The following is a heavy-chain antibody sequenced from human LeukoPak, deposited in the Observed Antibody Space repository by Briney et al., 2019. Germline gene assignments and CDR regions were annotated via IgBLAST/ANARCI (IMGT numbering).Heavy chain of an antibody. Sequence: PGGSLRLSCAASGFNFDKYAIFWVRPAPGKGLEWVTGITWNSGSIAYADSVKGRFTISRDNAKSSLYLQMNSLRSEDTALYDCVRSVVRDWGLFDFRGQGTLVTVSS. CDR3: VRSVVRDWGLFDF. CDR2: ITWNSGSI. J-gene: IGHJ4*02. D-gene: IGHD7-27*01. V-gene: IGHV3-9*01. CDR1: GFNFDKYA.